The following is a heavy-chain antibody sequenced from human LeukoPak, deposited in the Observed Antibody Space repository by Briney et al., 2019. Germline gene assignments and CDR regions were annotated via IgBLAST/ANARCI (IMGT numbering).Heavy chain of an antibody. D-gene: IGHD3-10*01. J-gene: IGHJ4*02. V-gene: IGHV4-34*01. CDR1: GGSFSGYY. CDR3: ARGRGGYYYGSGSYSAYFDY. Sequence: KPSETLSLTCAVYGGSFSGYYWSWIRQPPGKGLEWIGEINHSGSTTYNPSLKSRVTISVDTPKNQFSLKLSSVTAADTAVYYCARGRGGYYYGSGSYSAYFDYWGQGTLVTVSS. CDR2: INHSGST.